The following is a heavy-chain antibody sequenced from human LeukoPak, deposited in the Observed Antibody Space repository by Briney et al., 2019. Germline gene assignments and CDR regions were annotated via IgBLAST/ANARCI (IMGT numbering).Heavy chain of an antibody. J-gene: IGHJ4*02. V-gene: IGHV1-2*02. D-gene: IGHD3-9*01. CDR2: INPKSGGT. Sequence: GASVKVSCKASGYTFTDYYIHWVRQAPGQGLEWLGWINPKSGGTNYAQNFQDRVTMTRDTSISAAYMELSRLGSDDTAVYYCARVSRYYDILTGYSFDYWGQGTLVTVSS. CDR1: GYTFTDYY. CDR3: ARVSRYYDILTGYSFDY.